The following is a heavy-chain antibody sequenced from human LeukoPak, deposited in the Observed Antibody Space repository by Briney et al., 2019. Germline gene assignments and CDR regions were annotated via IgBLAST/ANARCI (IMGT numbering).Heavy chain of an antibody. V-gene: IGHV3-23*01. D-gene: IGHD5-18*01. CDR1: GLTFSSYA. Sequence: PWWSLRLSCAASGLTFSSYAMSWVRQAPGKGLEWVSAISGSGGSTYYADSVKGRFTISRDNSKNTLYLQMNSLRAEDTAVYYCAKDLRGSYIAKFDYWGQGTLVTVSS. CDR3: AKDLRGSYIAKFDY. J-gene: IGHJ4*02. CDR2: ISGSGGST.